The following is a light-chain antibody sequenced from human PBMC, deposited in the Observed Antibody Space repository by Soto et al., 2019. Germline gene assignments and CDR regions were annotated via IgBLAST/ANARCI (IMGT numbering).Light chain of an antibody. Sequence: EIVLTQSPGILSLSPGQRVTLSCRASQSVSNDFLAWYQQKPGQAPRLLIYGPSTRATDVPDRFSGSGSGADFTLTISRLEPEDFAVYYCQQYGSSPPRTFGQGTKVEMK. CDR1: QSVSNDF. J-gene: IGKJ1*01. CDR3: QQYGSSPPRT. V-gene: IGKV3-20*01. CDR2: GPS.